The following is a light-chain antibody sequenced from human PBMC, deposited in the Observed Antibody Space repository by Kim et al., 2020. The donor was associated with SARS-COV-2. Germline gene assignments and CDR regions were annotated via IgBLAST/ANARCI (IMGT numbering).Light chain of an antibody. CDR3: QAWDSSTVV. V-gene: IGLV3-1*01. Sequence: VAPGQTASITCSGDKLGDKNVCWYQQKPGQSPVLVIYEDYKRPSGIPERVSGSNSGNTATLTISGSQAMDEADYFCQAWDSSTVVFGGGTQLSVL. J-gene: IGLJ2*01. CDR1: KLGDKN. CDR2: EDY.